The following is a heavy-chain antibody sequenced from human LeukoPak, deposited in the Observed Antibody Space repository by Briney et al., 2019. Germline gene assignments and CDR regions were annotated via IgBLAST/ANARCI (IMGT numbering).Heavy chain of an antibody. CDR1: GGSINSNNYY. CDR2: IYYSGST. Sequence: SETLSLTCTVSGGSINSNNYYWGWIRQPPGRGLEWIGSIYYSGSTSYNPSLKSRVTISVDTSQNQFSLRLSSVTAADTAIYFCASETDYGDYVGGPYYFDYWGLGTLVTVSS. CDR3: ASETDYGDYVGGPYYFDY. J-gene: IGHJ4*02. V-gene: IGHV4-39*07. D-gene: IGHD4-17*01.